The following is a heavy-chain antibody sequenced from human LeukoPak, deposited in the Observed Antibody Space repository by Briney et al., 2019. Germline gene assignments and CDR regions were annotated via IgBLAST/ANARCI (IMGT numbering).Heavy chain of an antibody. D-gene: IGHD6-6*01. Sequence: ASLKVSCKASGYTFTTYGINWVRQASGQRPEWMGWVNPRTGYTGYAPKFQGRVTMTTDTSTSTAYMELRSLRSDDTAVYYCARSSTSHKGWFDPWGQGTLVTVSS. CDR3: ARSSTSHKGWFDP. CDR1: GYTFTTYG. CDR2: VNPRTGYT. J-gene: IGHJ5*02. V-gene: IGHV1-8*01.